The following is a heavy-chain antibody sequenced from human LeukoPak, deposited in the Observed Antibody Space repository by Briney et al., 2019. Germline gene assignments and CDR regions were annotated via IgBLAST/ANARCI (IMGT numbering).Heavy chain of an antibody. CDR3: ARDATGYSSSWYDY. V-gene: IGHV3-21*01. CDR1: GFTFSSYS. D-gene: IGHD6-13*01. CDR2: ISSSSSYI. Sequence: GGSLRLSCAASGFTFSSYSMNWVRQAPGKGLEWVSSISSSSSYIYYADSVKGRFTISRDNAKNSLYLQMNSLRAEDTAVYYCARDATGYSSSWYDYWGQGILVTVSS. J-gene: IGHJ4*02.